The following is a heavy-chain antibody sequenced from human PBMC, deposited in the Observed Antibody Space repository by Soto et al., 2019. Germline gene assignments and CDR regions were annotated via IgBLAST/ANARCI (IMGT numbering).Heavy chain of an antibody. CDR2: ISYDGSNK. CDR3: AKDRVGASSGWRIDAFDI. V-gene: IGHV3-30*18. J-gene: IGHJ3*02. CDR1: GFTFSSYG. D-gene: IGHD6-19*01. Sequence: QVQLVESGGGVVQPGRSLRLSCAASGFTFSSYGMHWVRQAPGKGLEWVAVISYDGSNKYYADSVKGRFTISRDNSKNTLYLQMNSLRAEDTAVYYCAKDRVGASSGWRIDAFDIWGQGTMVTVSS.